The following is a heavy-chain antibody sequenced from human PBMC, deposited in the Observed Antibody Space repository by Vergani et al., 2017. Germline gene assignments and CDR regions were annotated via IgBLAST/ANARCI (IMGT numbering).Heavy chain of an antibody. D-gene: IGHD5-18*01. V-gene: IGHV1-69*09. CDR3: ARGPAPENVDTAY. J-gene: IGHJ4*02. Sequence: QVQLVQSGAEVKKPGASVKVSCKASGGTFSSYAISWVRQAPGQGLEWMGRIIPILGIANYAQKFQGRVTITADESTSTAYMERSSLRSEDTAVDYCARGPAPENVDTAYWGQGTLVTVSS. CDR2: IIPILGIA. CDR1: GGTFSSYA.